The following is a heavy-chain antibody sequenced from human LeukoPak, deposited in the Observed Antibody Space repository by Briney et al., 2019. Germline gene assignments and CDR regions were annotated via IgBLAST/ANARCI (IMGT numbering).Heavy chain of an antibody. CDR3: ARDRHITIFGVVPHRWFDP. CDR2: IYHTGSA. D-gene: IGHD3-3*01. CDR1: GGSISSSNW. J-gene: IGHJ5*02. Sequence: SETLSLTCAVSGGSISSSNWWSWVRQSPGTGLEWIGKIYHTGSANYNPSLKSRVTLSVDKSKNQFSLKLSSVTAADTAVYYCARDRHITIFGVVPHRWFDPWGQGTLVTVSS. V-gene: IGHV4-4*02.